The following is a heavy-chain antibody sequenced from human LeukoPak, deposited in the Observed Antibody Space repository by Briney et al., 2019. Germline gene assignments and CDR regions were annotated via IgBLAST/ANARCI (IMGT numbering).Heavy chain of an antibody. CDR1: GYTFTSYG. Sequence: EASVKVSCKASGYTFTSYGISWVRQAPGQGLEWMGGIIPIFGTANYAQKFQGRVTITADESTSTAYMELSSLRSEDTAVYYCARDSSGWFFDYWGQGTLVTVSS. V-gene: IGHV1-69*13. CDR3: ARDSSGWFFDY. D-gene: IGHD6-19*01. J-gene: IGHJ4*02. CDR2: IIPIFGTA.